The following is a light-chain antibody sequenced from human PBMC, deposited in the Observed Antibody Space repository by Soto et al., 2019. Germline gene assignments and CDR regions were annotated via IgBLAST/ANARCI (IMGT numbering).Light chain of an antibody. CDR1: QSLLHSSGYIC. CDR3: KQETHWPIT. Sequence: IVMTQPPLSLPVTPGEPACVSCRASQSLLHSSGYICLAWYLQKPGQSPQLLIYLGSSRDSGVPARFSGSGSGTDFALKISRVEAEDVGVYYCKQETHWPITFGQGTKVDIK. V-gene: IGKV2-28*01. J-gene: IGKJ1*01. CDR2: LGS.